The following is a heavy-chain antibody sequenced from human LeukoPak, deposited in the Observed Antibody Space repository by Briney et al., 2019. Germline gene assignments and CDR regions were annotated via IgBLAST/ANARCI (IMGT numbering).Heavy chain of an antibody. CDR3: ARVPTGYYPFDY. J-gene: IGHJ4*02. CDR1: GDSISSGDSY. V-gene: IGHV4-30-4*01. Sequence: SQTLSLTCTVSGDSISSGDSYWNWIRQPPGKGLEWIGYIYYSGSTFYNPSLVSRVTISVDTSKNQFSLKLSSVTTPDTAMCYCARVPTGYYPFDYWGQGTLVTVSS. D-gene: IGHD3-9*01. CDR2: IYYSGST.